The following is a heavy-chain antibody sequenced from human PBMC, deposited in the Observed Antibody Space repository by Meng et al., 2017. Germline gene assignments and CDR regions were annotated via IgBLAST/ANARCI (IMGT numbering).Heavy chain of an antibody. D-gene: IGHD2-21*02. Sequence: QVQLGQSGGGVKKSGSSVKVSCKASGGTFSSYAISWVRQAPGQGLEWMGGIIPIFGTANYAQKFQGRVTITADESTSTAYMELSSLRSEDTAVYYCAREIAAAYCGGDCYLWGQGTLVTVSS. J-gene: IGHJ5*02. CDR2: IIPIFGTA. CDR1: GGTFSSYA. CDR3: AREIAAAYCGGDCYL. V-gene: IGHV1-69*01.